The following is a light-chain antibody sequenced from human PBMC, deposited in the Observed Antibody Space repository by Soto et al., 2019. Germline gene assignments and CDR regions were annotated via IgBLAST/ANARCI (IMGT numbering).Light chain of an antibody. V-gene: IGKV1-27*01. J-gene: IGKJ3*01. CDR3: FT. Sequence: DIQMTQSPSSLSASVRDRVSITCRASQGISNYLAWYQQKPGKVPKLLIYAASTLQSGVPSRFSGSTSGTDFTLTISSLQPEDVECPSLFTFGPGTKVDIK. CDR1: QGISNY. CDR2: AAS.